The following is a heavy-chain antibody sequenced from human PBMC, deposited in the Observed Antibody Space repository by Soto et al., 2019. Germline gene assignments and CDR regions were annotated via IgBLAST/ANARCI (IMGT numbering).Heavy chain of an antibody. Sequence: VQLLESGGGLVQPGGSLRLSCAASGFTFSSYAMSWVRQAPGKGLEWVSAISGSGGSTYYADSVKGRFTISRDNSKNTLYLQMNSLRAEDTAVYYCAKVEGSNSGWYLYYYYYGMDVWGQGTTVTVSS. V-gene: IGHV3-23*01. J-gene: IGHJ6*02. CDR2: ISGSGGST. CDR1: GFTFSSYA. CDR3: AKVEGSNSGWYLYYYYYGMDV. D-gene: IGHD6-19*01.